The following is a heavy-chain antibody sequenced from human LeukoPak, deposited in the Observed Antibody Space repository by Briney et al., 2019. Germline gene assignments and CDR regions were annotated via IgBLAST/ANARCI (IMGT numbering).Heavy chain of an antibody. J-gene: IGHJ4*02. CDR1: GFTFSSHA. CDR3: ARDQRRYCSSTSCYSGFDY. CDR2: IWYDGSNK. Sequence: PGGSLRLSCAASGFTFSSHAMNWVRQAPGKGLEWVAVIWYDGSNKYYADSVKGRFTISRDNSKNTLYLQMNSLRAEDTAVYYCARDQRRYCSSTSCYSGFDYWGQGTLVTVSS. V-gene: IGHV3-33*08. D-gene: IGHD2-2*02.